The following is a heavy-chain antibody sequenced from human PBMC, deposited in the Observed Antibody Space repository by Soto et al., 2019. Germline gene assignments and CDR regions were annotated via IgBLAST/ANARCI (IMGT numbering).Heavy chain of an antibody. CDR1: GGSISSSSYY. V-gene: IGHV4-39*01. J-gene: IGHJ4*02. CDR2: IYYSGST. CDR3: ARQPLYSYGDY. D-gene: IGHD5-18*01. Sequence: QLQLQESGPGLVKPSETLSLTCTVSGGSISSSSYYWGWIRQPPGKGLEWIGSIYYSGSTYYNPSLKSRVTISVDTSKNQFSLKLSSVTAADTAVYYCARQPLYSYGDYWGQGTLVTVSS.